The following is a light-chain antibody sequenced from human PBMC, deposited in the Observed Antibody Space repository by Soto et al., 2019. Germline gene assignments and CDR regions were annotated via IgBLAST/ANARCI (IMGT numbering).Light chain of an antibody. CDR2: EVS. CDR1: GIDVGAYNY. Sequence: IFYKGTGIDVGAYNYDSWYQQHLGNAPKLMIYEVSNRPSGVSNRFSGSKSDNTASLTISCLQAAEEAEHYCSSHKISDLILFCNVTKV. J-gene: IGLJ1*01. V-gene: IGLV2-14*01. CDR3: SSHKISDLIL.